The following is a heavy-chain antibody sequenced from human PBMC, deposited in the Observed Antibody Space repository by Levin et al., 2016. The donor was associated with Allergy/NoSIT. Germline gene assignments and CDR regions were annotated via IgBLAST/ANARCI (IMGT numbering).Heavy chain of an antibody. Sequence: GESLKISCAASGFTFSSYAMSWVRQAPGKGLEWVSAISGSGGSTYYADSVKGRFTISRDNSKNTLYLQMNSLRAEDTAVYYCARDRAYYDFWSGYTYTPNWFDPWGQGTLVTVSS. CDR2: ISGSGGST. CDR1: GFTFSSYA. D-gene: IGHD3-3*01. J-gene: IGHJ5*02. V-gene: IGHV3-23*01. CDR3: ARDRAYYDFWSGYTYTPNWFDP.